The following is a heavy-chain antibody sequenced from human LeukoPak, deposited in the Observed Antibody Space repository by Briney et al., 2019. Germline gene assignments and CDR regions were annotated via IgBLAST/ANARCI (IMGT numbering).Heavy chain of an antibody. D-gene: IGHD3-22*01. CDR1: GFTFSSYS. V-gene: IGHV3-48*01. CDR2: ISSSSSTI. Sequence: GGSLRLSCAASGFTFSSYSMNWVRQAPGKGLEWVSYISSSSSTIYYADSVKGRFTISRDNAKNSLYLQMNSLRAEDTAVYYCARLKGRDSSGPEVCWGQGTLVTVSS. J-gene: IGHJ4*02. CDR3: ARLKGRDSSGPEVC.